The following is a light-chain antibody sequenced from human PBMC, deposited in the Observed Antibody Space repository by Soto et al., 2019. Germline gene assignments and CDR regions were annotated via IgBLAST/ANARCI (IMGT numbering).Light chain of an antibody. Sequence: DIQMSQSPFTQVWSVGERVTITCRASQTISSWLAWYQQKPGKAPKLLIYKASTLKSGVPSRFSGSGSGTDFTLTISRLEPEDLAVYYCQQYGYSPPWTFGQGTKVDIK. J-gene: IGKJ1*01. V-gene: IGKV1-5*03. CDR2: KAS. CDR1: QTISSW. CDR3: QQYGYSPPWT.